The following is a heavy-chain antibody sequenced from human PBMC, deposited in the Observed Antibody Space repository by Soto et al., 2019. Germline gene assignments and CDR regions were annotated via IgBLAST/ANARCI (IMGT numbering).Heavy chain of an antibody. J-gene: IGHJ3*02. CDR1: GFTFSSYS. CDR2: ISSSSSYI. D-gene: IGHD3-22*01. V-gene: IGHV3-21*01. CDR3: ARAVFGDSSGYYYGWAFDI. Sequence: GGSLRLSCVASGFTFSSYSMNWVRQALGKGLEWVSSISSSSSYIYYADSVKGRFTISRDNAKNSLYLKMNSLRAEDTAVYYCARAVFGDSSGYYYGWAFDIWGQGTMVTVSS.